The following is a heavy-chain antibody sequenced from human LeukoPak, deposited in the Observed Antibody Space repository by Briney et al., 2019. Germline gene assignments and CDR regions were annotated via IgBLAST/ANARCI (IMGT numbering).Heavy chain of an antibody. CDR2: ISYDGSNK. Sequence: PGRSLRLSCAASGFTFSSYGMHWVRQAPGKGLEWVAVISYDGSNKYYADSVKGRFTISRDNSKNTLYLQMNSLKAEDTAVYCCARDLVVVPAAKEPRYTAMVILLNDWGQGTLVTVSS. CDR1: GFTFSSYG. D-gene: IGHD2-2*01. CDR3: ARDLVVVPAAKEPRYTAMVILLND. J-gene: IGHJ4*02. V-gene: IGHV3-30*03.